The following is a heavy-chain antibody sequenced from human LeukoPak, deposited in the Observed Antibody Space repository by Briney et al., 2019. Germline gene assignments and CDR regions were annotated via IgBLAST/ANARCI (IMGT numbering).Heavy chain of an antibody. V-gene: IGHV3-23*01. CDR3: VTVTSDY. D-gene: IGHD4-17*01. J-gene: IGHJ4*02. Sequence: GGSLRLSCAASGFTFSSYAMSSVRRAPGKGLEWVSAMSVSGGSTYYADSVKGRFTMSRDNSKNTLYLQMNSLRAEDTAVYYCVTVTSDYWGQGTLVTVSS. CDR1: GFTFSSYA. CDR2: MSVSGGST.